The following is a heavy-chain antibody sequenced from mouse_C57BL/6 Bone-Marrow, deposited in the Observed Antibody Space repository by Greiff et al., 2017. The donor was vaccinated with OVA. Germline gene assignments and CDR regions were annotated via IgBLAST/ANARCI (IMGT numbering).Heavy chain of an antibody. V-gene: IGHV1-81*01. CDR3: ARSWLLPFDY. D-gene: IGHD2-3*01. CDR1: GYTFTSYG. J-gene: IGHJ2*01. CDR2: IYPRSGNT. Sequence: VQLKESGAELARPGASVKLSCKASGYTFTSYGISWVKQRTGQGLEWIGEIYPRSGNTYYNEKFKGKATLTADKSSSTAYMELRSLTSEDSAVYFCARSWLLPFDYWGQGTTLTVSS.